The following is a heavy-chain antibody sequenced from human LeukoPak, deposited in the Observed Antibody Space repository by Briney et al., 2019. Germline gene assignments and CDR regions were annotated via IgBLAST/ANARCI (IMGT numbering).Heavy chain of an antibody. CDR2: IIPIFGTA. CDR1: GGTFSSYA. J-gene: IGHJ4*02. Sequence: ASVKVSCKASGGTFSSYAISWVRQAPGQGLEWMGGIIPIFGTANYAQKFQGRVTMTRDTSISTAYMELSRLRSDDTAVYYCARGYYYDSSGCDYWGQGTLVTVSS. CDR3: ARGYYYDSSGCDY. D-gene: IGHD3-22*01. V-gene: IGHV1-69*05.